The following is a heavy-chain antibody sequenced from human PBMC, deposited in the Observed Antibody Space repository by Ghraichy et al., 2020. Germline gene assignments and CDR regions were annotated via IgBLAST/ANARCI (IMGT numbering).Heavy chain of an antibody. D-gene: IGHD3-16*02. CDR1: GGSISSYY. CDR3: ARAPGIIHVWGSYRYGSENYYYYGMDV. CDR2: IYYSGST. Sequence: SETLSLTCTVSGGSISSYYWSWIRQPPGKGLEWIGYIYYSGSTNYNPSLKSRVTISVDTSKNQFSLKLSSVTAADTAVYYCARAPGIIHVWGSYRYGSENYYYYGMDVWGQGTTVTVSS. J-gene: IGHJ6*02. V-gene: IGHV4-59*01.